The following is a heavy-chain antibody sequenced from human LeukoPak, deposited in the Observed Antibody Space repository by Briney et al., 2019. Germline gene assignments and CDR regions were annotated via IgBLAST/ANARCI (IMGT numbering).Heavy chain of an antibody. D-gene: IGHD5-18*01. V-gene: IGHV1-2*02. CDR1: GYTFTGYY. CDR2: INPNSGGT. J-gene: IGHJ4*02. CDR3: ARGLDTAMVTYFDY. Sequence: GSVKVSCKASGYTFTGYYMHWVRQAPGQGLEWMGWINPNSGGTNYAQKFQGRVTMTRDTSISTAYMELSRLRSDDTAVYYCARGLDTAMVTYFDYWGQGTLVTVSS.